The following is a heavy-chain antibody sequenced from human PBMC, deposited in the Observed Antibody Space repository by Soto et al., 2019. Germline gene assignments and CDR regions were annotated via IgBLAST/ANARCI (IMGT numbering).Heavy chain of an antibody. J-gene: IGHJ4*02. CDR1: GFTFSTYA. CDR3: AKDRYGDYGGIDY. D-gene: IGHD4-17*01. Sequence: EVQLLESGGGLVQPGGSLRLSCAASGFTFSTYAMIWVRQAPGKGLEWVSVITGSGGSTYYADSVKGRFTISRDTSKNTRFRQMISLRGEDTAVYYCAKDRYGDYGGIDYWGQGTMVTVSS. CDR2: ITGSGGST. V-gene: IGHV3-23*01.